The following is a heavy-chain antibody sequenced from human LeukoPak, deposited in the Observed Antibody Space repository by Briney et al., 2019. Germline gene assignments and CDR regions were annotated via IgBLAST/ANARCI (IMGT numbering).Heavy chain of an antibody. CDR3: AKPRIVGASGDAFDI. CDR2: IYPGDSDT. Sequence: GESLKISCKGSEYSFTTYWIGWVRQMPGKGLEWMGIIYPGDSDTRYSPSFQGQVTISADKSISTAYLQWSSLKASDTAMYYCAKPRIVGASGDAFDIWGQGTMVTVSS. J-gene: IGHJ3*02. CDR1: EYSFTTYW. D-gene: IGHD1-26*01. V-gene: IGHV5-51*01.